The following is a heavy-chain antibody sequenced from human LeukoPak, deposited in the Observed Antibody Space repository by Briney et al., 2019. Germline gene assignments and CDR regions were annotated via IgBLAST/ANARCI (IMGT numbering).Heavy chain of an antibody. CDR2: IWYDGSNQ. Sequence: GGSLRLSCAASGFTFSSHGMHWVRQAPGKGLEWVAVIWYDGSNQFYTDSVKGRFTISRDNSKNTLYLQMNSLRAEDTAVYYCAKERREVLLREATEKLLADAFDIWGQGTMVTVSS. V-gene: IGHV3-33*06. D-gene: IGHD2/OR15-2a*01. J-gene: IGHJ3*02. CDR1: GFTFSSHG. CDR3: AKERREVLLREATEKLLADAFDI.